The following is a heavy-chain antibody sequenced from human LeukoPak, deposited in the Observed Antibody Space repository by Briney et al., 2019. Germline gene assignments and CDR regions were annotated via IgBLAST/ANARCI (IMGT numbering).Heavy chain of an antibody. CDR3: ATYAGSYSKYFQH. CDR2: IYPGDSDT. Sequence: PGESLNISCKGSEYSFTNYWIGWVRQMPGKGLEWMGIIYPGDSDTRYSPSFQGQVTISADKSISTAYLQWSSLKASDTAMYFCATYAGSYSKYFQHWGQGTLVTVSS. D-gene: IGHD3-10*01. CDR1: EYSFTNYW. V-gene: IGHV5-51*01. J-gene: IGHJ1*01.